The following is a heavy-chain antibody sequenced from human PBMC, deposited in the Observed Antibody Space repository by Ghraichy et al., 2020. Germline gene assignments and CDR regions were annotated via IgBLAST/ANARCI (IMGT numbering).Heavy chain of an antibody. Sequence: SGPTLVKPTQTLTLTCTFSGFSLSTSGMCVSWIRQPPGKALEWLALIDWDDDKYYSTSLKTRLTISKDTSKNQVVLTMTNMDPVDTATYYCARIREAAAAPGDYYYYGMDVWGQGTTVTVSS. CDR3: ARIREAAAAPGDYYYYGMDV. V-gene: IGHV2-70*01. CDR1: GFSLSTSGMC. D-gene: IGHD6-13*01. J-gene: IGHJ6*02. CDR2: IDWDDDK.